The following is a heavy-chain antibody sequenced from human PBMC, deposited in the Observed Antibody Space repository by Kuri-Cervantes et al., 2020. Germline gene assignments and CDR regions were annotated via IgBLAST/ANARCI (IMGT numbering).Heavy chain of an antibody. D-gene: IGHD7-27*01. CDR2: ISAYNGDT. J-gene: IGHJ4*02. Sequence: ASVKVSCKASGYTFTSYGISWVRQAPGQGLEWMGWISAYNGDTNYAQKLQGRVTMTTDKSTSTAYMELSSLRSEDTAVYYCARDEFTNWGFDYWGQGTLVTVSS. CDR3: ARDEFTNWGFDY. CDR1: GYTFTSYG. V-gene: IGHV1-18*04.